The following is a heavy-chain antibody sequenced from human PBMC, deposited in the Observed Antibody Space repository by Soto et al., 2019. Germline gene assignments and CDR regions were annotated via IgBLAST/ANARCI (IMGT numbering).Heavy chain of an antibody. CDR1: GFNFSRFW. D-gene: IGHD2-2*01. CDR2: INSDGSRT. J-gene: IGHJ6*02. Sequence: LRLSCTASGFNFSRFWTHWVRQVPGRGLVWVSHINSDGSRTSYADSVKGRFTISRDNAKNTLFLQMNSLRAEDTAVYYCARDLSSCSSARCYSFYYGMDLWGQGTTVTVSS. V-gene: IGHV3-74*01. CDR3: ARDLSSCSSARCYSFYYGMDL.